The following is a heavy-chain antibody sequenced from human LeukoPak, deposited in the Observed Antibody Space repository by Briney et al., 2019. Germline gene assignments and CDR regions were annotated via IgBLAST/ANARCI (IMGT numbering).Heavy chain of an antibody. CDR2: INGDGRTI. J-gene: IGHJ4*02. V-gene: IGHV3-74*01. CDR3: VRDAS. Sequence: GGSLRLSCAASGFTLSSYWMHWVRQAPGKGLVWVSRINGDGRTITYADSVKGRFTLSRDISKNTLYLQMNSLRAEDTAVYYCVRDASWGQGTLVTVSS. CDR1: GFTLSSYW.